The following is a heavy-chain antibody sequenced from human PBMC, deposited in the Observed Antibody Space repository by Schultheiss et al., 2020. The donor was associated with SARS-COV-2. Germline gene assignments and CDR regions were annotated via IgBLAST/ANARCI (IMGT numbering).Heavy chain of an antibody. CDR3: VRVAMTTVTELDY. D-gene: IGHD4-17*01. CDR1: GFNFRIFG. CDR2: ISYAESDR. J-gene: IGHJ4*02. V-gene: IGHV3-30*03. Sequence: GGSLRLSCAASGFNFRIFGMYWVRQAPGMGLEWVASISYAESDRFYGDSVRGRFTISRDSSKNTLYLQMSSLRGDDTAVYYCVRVAMTTVTELDYWGQGTLVTVSS.